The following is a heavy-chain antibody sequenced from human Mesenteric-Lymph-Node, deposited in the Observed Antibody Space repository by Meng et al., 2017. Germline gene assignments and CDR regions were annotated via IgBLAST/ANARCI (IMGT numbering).Heavy chain of an antibody. CDR2: IIPIFGKT. D-gene: IGHD3-10*01. Sequence: QGRLVRYGSEVKKPGASVRVSCKASGGTFSSYAINWVRQAPGQGLEWMGGIIPIFGKTNYAQKLQGRVTITTDESTSTTYMELSSLRSEDTAVYYCAYGSGSYLNNCFDPWGQGTLVTVSS. J-gene: IGHJ5*02. V-gene: IGHV1-69*05. CDR3: AYGSGSYLNNCFDP. CDR1: GGTFSSYA.